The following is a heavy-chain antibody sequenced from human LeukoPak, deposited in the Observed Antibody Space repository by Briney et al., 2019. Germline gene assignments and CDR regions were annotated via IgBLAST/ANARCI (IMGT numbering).Heavy chain of an antibody. V-gene: IGHV4-39*01. J-gene: IGHJ4*02. CDR2: IFYSGNT. Sequence: SETLSLTCTVSGGSISTSNYYWGWIRQPPGKGLEWIGNIFYSGNTYYNPSLKSRVTISVDTSKTQFSLKLSSVTAADTTVYYCARHNGGSGDYFDYWGQGILVTVSS. D-gene: IGHD3-10*01. CDR3: ARHNGGSGDYFDY. CDR1: GGSISTSNYY.